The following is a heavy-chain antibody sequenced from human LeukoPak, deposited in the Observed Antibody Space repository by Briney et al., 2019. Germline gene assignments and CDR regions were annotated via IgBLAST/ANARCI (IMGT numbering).Heavy chain of an antibody. J-gene: IGHJ6*02. CDR2: IKQDGSEK. D-gene: IGHD1-1*01. CDR3: AGGTGMDV. V-gene: IGHV3-7*05. Sequence: GGSLRLSCTAFGVTFSSYWMSWVRQAPGKGLEWVAFIKQDGSEKYYVDFVEGRFSISRDNAKNSLYLQMNSLGADDTAVYYCAGGTGMDVWGQGTTVTVSS. CDR1: GVTFSSYW.